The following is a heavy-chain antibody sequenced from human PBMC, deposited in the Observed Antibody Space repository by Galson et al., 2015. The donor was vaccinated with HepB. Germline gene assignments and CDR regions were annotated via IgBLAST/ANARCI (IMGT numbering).Heavy chain of an antibody. CDR2: ISAYNGNT. J-gene: IGHJ6*03. CDR3: ARERDGGWNYYYMDV. V-gene: IGHV1-18*04. D-gene: IGHD4-23*01. Sequence: SVKVSCKASGYTFTSYGISWVRQAPGQGLEWMGWISAYNGNTNYAQKLQGRVTMTTDTSTSTAYMELSRLRSDDTAVYYCARERDGGWNYYYMDVWGKGTTVTVSS. CDR1: GYTFTSYG.